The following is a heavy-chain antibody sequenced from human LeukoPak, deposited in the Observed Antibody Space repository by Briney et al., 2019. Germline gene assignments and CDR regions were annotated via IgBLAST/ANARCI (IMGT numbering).Heavy chain of an antibody. V-gene: IGHV3-66*01. D-gene: IGHD6-13*01. CDR1: GFTVSSNY. J-gene: IGHJ4*02. CDR3: ARGFSSSWSQVAGGFDY. Sequence: GGSLRLSCAASGFTVSSNYMSWVRQAPGKGLEWVSVIYSGGSTYYADSVKGRFTISRDNSKNTLYLQMNSLRAEDTAVYYCARGFSSSWSQVAGGFDYWGQGTLVTVSS. CDR2: IYSGGST.